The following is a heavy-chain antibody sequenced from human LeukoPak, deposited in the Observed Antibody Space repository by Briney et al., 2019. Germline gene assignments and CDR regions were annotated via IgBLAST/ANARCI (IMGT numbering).Heavy chain of an antibody. CDR1: GGSFSGYY. V-gene: IGHV4-34*01. CDR3: GSVPTPPYYYFHMDV. J-gene: IGHJ6*03. Sequence: PSETLSLTCAVYGGSFSGYYWNWIRQPPGKGLEWIGEIDHTGATNYNPSLKSRVTISLDTSKNQFSLNLRSVTAADTALYFCGSVPTPPYYYFHMDVWGKGTTVTVSS. CDR2: IDHTGAT. D-gene: IGHD2-15*01.